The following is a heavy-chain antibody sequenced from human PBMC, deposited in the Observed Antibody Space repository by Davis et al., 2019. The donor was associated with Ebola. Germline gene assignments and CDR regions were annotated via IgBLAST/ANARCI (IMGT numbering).Heavy chain of an antibody. CDR1: GFTFSSYA. V-gene: IGHV3-30-3*01. CDR3: VKGDFWSGYSHAFDI. J-gene: IGHJ3*02. Sequence: PGGSLRLSCAASGFTFSSYAMHWVRQAPGKGLEWVAVISYDGSNKYYADSVKGRFTISRDNSKNTLYLQMNSLRAEDTAVYYCVKGDFWSGYSHAFDIWGQGTMVTVSS. D-gene: IGHD3-3*01. CDR2: ISYDGSNK.